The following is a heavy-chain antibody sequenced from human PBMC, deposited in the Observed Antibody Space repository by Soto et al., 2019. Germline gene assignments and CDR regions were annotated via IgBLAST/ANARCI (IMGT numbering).Heavy chain of an antibody. J-gene: IGHJ6*02. Sequence: QVQLVQSGAEVKKPGSSVKVSCKASGGTFSSYAISWVRQAPGQGLEWMGGIIPIFGTANYAQKFQGRVTITADESTSTAYMGLSSLRSEDTAVYYCARGQGVTPRVGYYYYGMDVWGQGTTVTVSS. D-gene: IGHD2-15*01. CDR2: IIPIFGTA. V-gene: IGHV1-69*01. CDR1: GGTFSSYA. CDR3: ARGQGVTPRVGYYYYGMDV.